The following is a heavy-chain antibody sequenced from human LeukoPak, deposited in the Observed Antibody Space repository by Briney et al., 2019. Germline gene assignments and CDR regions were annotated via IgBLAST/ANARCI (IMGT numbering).Heavy chain of an antibody. J-gene: IGHJ3*02. D-gene: IGHD3-22*01. CDR2: IYTSGST. Sequence: KSSETLSLTCTVSGGSISSYYWSWIRQPAGKGLEWIGRIYTSGSTNYNPSLKSRVTMSVDTSKNQFSLKLSSVTAADTAVYYCARDRYYYDSSGSILVAFDIWGQGTMVTVSS. CDR3: ARDRYYYDSSGSILVAFDI. CDR1: GGSISSYY. V-gene: IGHV4-4*07.